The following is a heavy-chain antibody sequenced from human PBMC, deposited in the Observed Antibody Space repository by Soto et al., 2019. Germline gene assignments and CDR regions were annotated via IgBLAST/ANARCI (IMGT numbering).Heavy chain of an antibody. V-gene: IGHV3-23*01. J-gene: IGHJ6*02. CDR2: ISGVHTP. CDR3: VRETSSVWGYLEL. CDR1: GFVFSDNG. D-gene: IGHD6-19*01. Sequence: EGQLLESGGGLVQRGGSLRLSCSASGFVFSDNGRTWVRQAPGKGLERVSTISGVHTPFYADAVKGRFTISRDNAKNTLYLQLSRLRDDDTAVYYCVRETSSVWGYLELWGRGTTVTVS.